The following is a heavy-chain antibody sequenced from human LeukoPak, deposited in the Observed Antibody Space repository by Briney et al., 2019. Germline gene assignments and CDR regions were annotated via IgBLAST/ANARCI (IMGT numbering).Heavy chain of an antibody. V-gene: IGHV3-30*03. Sequence: GGSLRLSCAASGFAFSLYGMHWVRQAPGKGLEWVAVISFDGSTKYYPDSVKGRFTISRDNSKNTLYLQMNSLRAEDTAVYYCARHNYGLDAFDIWGQGIMVTVSS. CDR2: ISFDGSTK. J-gene: IGHJ3*02. CDR3: ARHNYGLDAFDI. D-gene: IGHD3-10*01. CDR1: GFAFSLYG.